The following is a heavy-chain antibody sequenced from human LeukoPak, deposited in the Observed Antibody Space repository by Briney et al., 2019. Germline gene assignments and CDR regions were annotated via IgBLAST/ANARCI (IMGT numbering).Heavy chain of an antibody. CDR3: ARHYRRWLQPLFDY. CDR1: GGSISSYY. D-gene: IGHD5-24*01. J-gene: IGHJ4*02. Sequence: SETLSLTCTVSGGSISSYYWSWIRQPAGKGLEWIGRFHTTGSTNYNPSLKSRVTMSVDTSKNQFSLKLSSVTAADTAVYYCARHYRRWLQPLFDYWGQGTLVTVSS. V-gene: IGHV4-4*07. CDR2: FHTTGST.